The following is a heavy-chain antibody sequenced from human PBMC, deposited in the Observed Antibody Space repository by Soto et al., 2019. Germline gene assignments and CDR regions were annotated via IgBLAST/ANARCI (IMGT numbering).Heavy chain of an antibody. CDR2: INHSGST. CDR1: GGSFSGYC. CDR3: ARGGMSWTTGAYYFDY. Sequence: SETLSLTCAVYGGSFSGYCWSWIRQPPEKGLEWIGEINHSGSTNYNPSLKSRVTISVDTSKNQFSLKLSSVTAADTAVYYCARGGMSWTTGAYYFDYWGQGTLVTVSS. V-gene: IGHV4-34*01. D-gene: IGHD1-26*01. J-gene: IGHJ4*02.